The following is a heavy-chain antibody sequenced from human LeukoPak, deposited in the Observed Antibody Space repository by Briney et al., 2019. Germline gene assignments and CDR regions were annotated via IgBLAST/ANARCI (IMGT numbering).Heavy chain of an antibody. CDR3: ARVGDIAAAVDY. V-gene: IGHV4-59*11. D-gene: IGHD6-13*01. J-gene: IGHJ4*02. Sequence: SETLSLTCTVSGGSISSHYWSWIRQPPGKGLEGIGYIYDSGSTNYNPSLKSRVTISVDTSKNQFSLKLSSVTAADTAVYYCARVGDIAAAVDYWGQGTLVTVSS. CDR2: IYDSGST. CDR1: GGSISSHY.